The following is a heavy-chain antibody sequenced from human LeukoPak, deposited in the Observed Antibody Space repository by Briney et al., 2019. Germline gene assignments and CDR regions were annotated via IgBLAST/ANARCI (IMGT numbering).Heavy chain of an antibody. J-gene: IGHJ3*01. CDR1: GFTFSSYS. Sequence: PGGSLRLSCAASGFTFSSYSMNWVRQAPGKGLEWVSSISSSSSYIYYADSVKGRFTISRDNAKNSLYLQINSLRAEDTAVYYCARMAYSSDAFDVWGQGTMVTVSS. D-gene: IGHD6-13*01. V-gene: IGHV3-21*01. CDR3: ARMAYSSDAFDV. CDR2: ISSSSSYI.